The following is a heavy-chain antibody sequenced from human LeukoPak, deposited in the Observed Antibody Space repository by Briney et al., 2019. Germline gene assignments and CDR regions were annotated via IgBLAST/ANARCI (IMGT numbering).Heavy chain of an antibody. D-gene: IGHD3-22*01. CDR2: ISAYNGNT. Sequence: ASVKVSCKASGYTFTSYGISWVRQAPGQGLEWMGWISAYNGNTNYAQKLQGRVTMTTDTSTSTAYMELRSLRSDDTAVYYCARDPPWGYYDRSGYSYFDYWGQGTLVTVSS. CDR1: GYTFTSYG. CDR3: ARDPPWGYYDRSGYSYFDY. J-gene: IGHJ4*02. V-gene: IGHV1-18*01.